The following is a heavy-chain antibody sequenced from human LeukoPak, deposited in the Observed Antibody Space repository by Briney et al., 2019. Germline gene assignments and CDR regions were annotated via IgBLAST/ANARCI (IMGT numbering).Heavy chain of an antibody. CDR2: ISGSGGST. J-gene: IGHJ5*02. Sequence: GGSLRLSCAASGFTFSSYAMSWVRQAPGKGLEWVSAISGSGGSTYYADSVKGRFTISRDKSKNTLYLQMNSLRAEDTAVYYCAKVEPYDFWSGPNWFDPRGQGTLVTVSS. CDR3: AKVEPYDFWSGPNWFDP. CDR1: GFTFSSYA. D-gene: IGHD3-3*01. V-gene: IGHV3-23*01.